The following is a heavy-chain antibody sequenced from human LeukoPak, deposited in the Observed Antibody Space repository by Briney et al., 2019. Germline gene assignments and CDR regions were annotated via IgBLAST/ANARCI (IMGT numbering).Heavy chain of an antibody. D-gene: IGHD2-15*01. CDR1: GYTFTGYY. Sequence: ASVKVSRKASGYTFTGYYMHWVRQAPGQGLEWMGRINPNSGGTNYAQKFQGRVTMTRDTSISTAYMELSRLRSDDTAVYYCARLQLGYCSGGSCSDYWGQGTLVTVSS. J-gene: IGHJ4*02. CDR3: ARLQLGYCSGGSCSDY. V-gene: IGHV1-2*06. CDR2: INPNSGGT.